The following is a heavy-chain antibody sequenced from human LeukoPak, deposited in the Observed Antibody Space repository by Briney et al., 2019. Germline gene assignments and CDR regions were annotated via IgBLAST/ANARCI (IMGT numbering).Heavy chain of an antibody. V-gene: IGHV4-34*01. CDR3: ARGRIQLWRY. Sequence: KPSETLSLTCAVYGGSFSGYYWIWIRQPPGRGLEWMGEINHSGSTNYNPSLKSRVTISVDTSKNQFSLKLSSVAAADTAVYYCARGRIQLWRYWGQGTLATVSS. D-gene: IGHD5-18*01. CDR2: INHSGST. J-gene: IGHJ4*02. CDR1: GGSFSGYY.